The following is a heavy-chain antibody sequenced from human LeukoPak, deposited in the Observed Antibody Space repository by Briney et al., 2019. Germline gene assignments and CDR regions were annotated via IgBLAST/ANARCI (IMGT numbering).Heavy chain of an antibody. CDR1: GFTFSSYS. Sequence: PGGSLRLSCAASGFTFSSYSMNWVRQAPGKGLEWVSSISSSSSYIYYADSVKGRFTISRDNAQNSLYLQMNSLSAEDTAVYYCGRAGPVTKDHFMDVWGKGTTVTVSS. CDR3: GRAGPVTKDHFMDV. J-gene: IGHJ6*03. CDR2: ISSSSSYI. D-gene: IGHD2-2*01. V-gene: IGHV3-21*01.